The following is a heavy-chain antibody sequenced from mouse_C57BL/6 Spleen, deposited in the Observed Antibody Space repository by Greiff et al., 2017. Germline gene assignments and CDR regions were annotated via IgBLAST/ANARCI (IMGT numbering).Heavy chain of an antibody. D-gene: IGHD2-5*01. CDR3: TRDPYYSNFAY. V-gene: IGHV5-9-1*02. J-gene: IGHJ3*01. Sequence: EVMLVESGEGLVKPGGSLKLSCAASGFTFSSYAMSWVRQTPEKRLEWVAYISSGGDYIYYADTVKGRFTISRDNARNTLYLQMSSLKSEDTAMYYCTRDPYYSNFAYWGQGTLVTVSA. CDR1: GFTFSSYA. CDR2: ISSGGDYI.